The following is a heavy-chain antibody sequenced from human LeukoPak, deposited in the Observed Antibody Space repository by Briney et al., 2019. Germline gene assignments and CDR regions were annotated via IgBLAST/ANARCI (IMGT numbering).Heavy chain of an antibody. J-gene: IGHJ6*02. V-gene: IGHV3-7*03. CDR2: VNRDGSET. CDR1: GFTLSNHW. Sequence: PGGSLRLSRAASGFTLSNHWMTWVRQVPGRGPEWVANVNRDGSETYYLDSVKGRFTISKDNAKNSLYLQMSSLRAEDTALYHCARNNGMDVWGQGTTVIVSS. CDR3: ARNNGMDV.